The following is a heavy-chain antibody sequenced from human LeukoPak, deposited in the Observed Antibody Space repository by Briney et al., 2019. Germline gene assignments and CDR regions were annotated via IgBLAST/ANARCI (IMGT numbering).Heavy chain of an antibody. D-gene: IGHD6-13*01. CDR2: IYTSGST. CDR1: GGSISSGSYY. J-gene: IGHJ6*03. V-gene: IGHV4-61*02. Sequence: PSETLSLTCTVSGGSISSGSYYWSWIRQPAGKGLEWIGRIYTSGSTNYNPSLKSRVTISVDTSKNQFSLKLSSVTAADTAVYYCARDRPRPPSNSSSWYYYYYYYMDVWGKGTTVTISS. CDR3: ARDRPRPPSNSSSWYYYYYYYMDV.